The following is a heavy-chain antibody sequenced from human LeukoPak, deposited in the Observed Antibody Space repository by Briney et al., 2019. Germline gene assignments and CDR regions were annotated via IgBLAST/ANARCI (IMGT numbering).Heavy chain of an antibody. CDR2: IYFDGGRK. CDR3: VRGSSAWNGMDV. D-gene: IGHD6-19*01. CDR1: GFTLSNHW. J-gene: IGHJ6*02. Sequence: PGGALRLFCAASGFTLSNHWMHWVRRVPGKGLVACSRIYFDGGRKSYADSLKGRFTISIENSKNTLYLQMQSLGVEDKAVYYCVRGSSAWNGMDVWGQGTTVTVSS. V-gene: IGHV3-74*01.